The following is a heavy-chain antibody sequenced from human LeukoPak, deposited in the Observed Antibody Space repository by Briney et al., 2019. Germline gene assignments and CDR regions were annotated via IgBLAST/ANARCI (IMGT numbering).Heavy chain of an antibody. J-gene: IGHJ4*02. CDR1: GGSISSYY. CDR3: ARAETYSSGRFDY. V-gene: IGHV4-59*12. CDR2: IYYSGST. D-gene: IGHD6-19*01. Sequence: SETLSLTCTVSGGSISSYYWSWIRQPPGKGLERIGYIYYSGSTNYNPSLKSRVTISVDTSKNQFSLKLKSVTAADTAVYYCARAETYSSGRFDYWGQGTLVTVSS.